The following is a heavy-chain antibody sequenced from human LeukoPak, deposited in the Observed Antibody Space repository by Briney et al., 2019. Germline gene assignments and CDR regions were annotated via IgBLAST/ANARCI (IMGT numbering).Heavy chain of an antibody. V-gene: IGHV4-39*01. J-gene: IGHJ4*02. CDR2: AYYSGST. Sequence: SETLSLTCTVSGGSISSTSHSWGWIRQPPGKGLEWIGSAYYSGSTYYNPSLKSRVTISVDTSKNQFSLRLSSVTATDMAVYFCARLGYSVSWTDCWGQGILVTVSS. D-gene: IGHD6-13*01. CDR1: GGSISSTSHS. CDR3: ARLGYSVSWTDC.